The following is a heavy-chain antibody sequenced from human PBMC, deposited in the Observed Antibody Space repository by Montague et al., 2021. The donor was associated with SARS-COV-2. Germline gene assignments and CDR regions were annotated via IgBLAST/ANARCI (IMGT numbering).Heavy chain of an antibody. V-gene: IGHV4-4*02. D-gene: IGHD1-26*01. Sequence: SETLSLTCAVSGGSISSGTWWTWVRQPPGKGLGWIGEIPHSGGTNYNPSLKSRVTISVDKSKNQFSLNLNSVTAADTAVYYCARLSSDIGGYFWFDPWGQGTLVSVSS. CDR1: GGSISSGTW. CDR2: IPHSGGT. J-gene: IGHJ5*02. CDR3: ARLSSDIGGYFWFDP.